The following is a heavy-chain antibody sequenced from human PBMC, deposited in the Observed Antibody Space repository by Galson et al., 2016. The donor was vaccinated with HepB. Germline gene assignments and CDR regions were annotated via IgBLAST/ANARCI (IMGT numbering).Heavy chain of an antibody. D-gene: IGHD2-2*01. J-gene: IGHJ4*02. CDR1: GGSINSYF. Sequence: ETLSLTCTVSGGSINSYFWSWIRQPPGKGLEWIGYIFYSGSTNYNPSLKSRATISLDTSKKQFSLKLSSVTAAETAVYYCASTREGSTSWLDFWGQGTLVTVSS. V-gene: IGHV4-59*01. CDR2: IFYSGST. CDR3: ASTREGSTSWLDF.